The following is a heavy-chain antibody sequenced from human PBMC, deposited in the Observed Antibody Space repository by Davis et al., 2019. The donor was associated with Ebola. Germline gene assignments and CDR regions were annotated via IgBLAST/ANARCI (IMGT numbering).Heavy chain of an antibody. Sequence: ASVKVSCKASGGTFSSYAISWVRQAPGQGLEWMGRINPNSGGTNYAQKFQGRVTMTRDTSISTAYMELSRLRSDDTAVYYCAREGGRIVRSFDYWGQGTLVTVSS. CDR2: INPNSGGT. CDR1: GGTFSSYA. V-gene: IGHV1-2*06. CDR3: AREGGRIVRSFDY. J-gene: IGHJ4*02. D-gene: IGHD1-26*01.